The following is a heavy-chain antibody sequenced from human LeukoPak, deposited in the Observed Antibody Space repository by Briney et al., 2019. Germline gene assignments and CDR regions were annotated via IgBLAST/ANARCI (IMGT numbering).Heavy chain of an antibody. D-gene: IGHD6-13*01. Sequence: GGSLRLSCTASGFTFSSYSMNWVRQAPGKGLEWLSYISDSSTYLYYADSVKGRFTISRDNAKNSVYLQMSSLRAEDTAVYYCARAGSSSWYSWFDPWGQGTLVTVSS. CDR3: ARAGSSSWYSWFDP. V-gene: IGHV3-21*05. CDR1: GFTFSSYS. J-gene: IGHJ5*02. CDR2: ISDSSTYL.